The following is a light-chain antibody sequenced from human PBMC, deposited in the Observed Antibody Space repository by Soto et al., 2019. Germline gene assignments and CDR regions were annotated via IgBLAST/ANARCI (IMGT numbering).Light chain of an antibody. Sequence: QSALNQPASVYGSPVQAITISCTGTSSDVGGYNYVSWYQQHPGKAPKLMIYDVSNRPSGVSNRFSGSKSGNTASLTISGLQAEDEADYYCSPYTSSSTLYVFGTGTKVTV. CDR2: DVS. J-gene: IGLJ1*01. CDR3: SPYTSSSTLYV. CDR1: SSDVGGYNY. V-gene: IGLV2-14*01.